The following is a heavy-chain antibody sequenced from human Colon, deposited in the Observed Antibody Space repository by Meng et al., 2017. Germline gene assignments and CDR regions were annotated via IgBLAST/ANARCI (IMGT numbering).Heavy chain of an antibody. Sequence: KESGPTLVKPTQTLTLTCTFSGFSLSTYGVGVGWIRQPPGKGLEWIGEINHSGSTNYNPSLKSRVTISVDTSKNQFSLKLSSVTAADTAVYYCARGLFDYWGQGTLVTVSS. J-gene: IGHJ4*02. CDR2: INHSGST. CDR3: ARGLFDY. V-gene: IGHV4-39*07. CDR1: GFSLSTYGVG.